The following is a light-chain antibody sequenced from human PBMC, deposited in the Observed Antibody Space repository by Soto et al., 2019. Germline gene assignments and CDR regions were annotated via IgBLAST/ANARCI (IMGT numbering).Light chain of an antibody. CDR3: QTWGTGIHVV. CDR2: LNSDGSH. V-gene: IGLV4-69*01. Sequence: QPVLTQSPSASASLGASVKLTCTLSSGHSSYAIACHQQQPEKGPRYLMKLNSDGSHSKGDGIPDRFSGSSSGAERYLTISGLQSEDEADYYCQTWGTGIHVVFGGGTKVTVL. J-gene: IGLJ2*01. CDR1: SGHSSYA.